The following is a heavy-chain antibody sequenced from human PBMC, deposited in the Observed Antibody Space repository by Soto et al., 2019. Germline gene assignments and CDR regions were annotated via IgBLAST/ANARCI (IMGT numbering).Heavy chain of an antibody. V-gene: IGHV3-23*01. J-gene: IGHJ4*02. Sequence: EVQLLESGGGLVQPGGSLRLSCAASGFTFSNYAVTWVRQAPGKGLEWVSTISGSGGSTYYADSVKGRFTISRDNSKNTLYLQMNSLRAEDSAVTYCSNYQCSFWYDIDYWGQGTLATVSS. CDR2: ISGSGGST. CDR3: SNYQCSFWYDIDY. CDR1: GFTFSNYA. D-gene: IGHD1-1*01.